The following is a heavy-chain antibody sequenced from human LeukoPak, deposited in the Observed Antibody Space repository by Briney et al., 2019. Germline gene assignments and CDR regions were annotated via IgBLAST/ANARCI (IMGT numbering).Heavy chain of an antibody. CDR2: INPNSGGT. CDR3: ARTKPPCTSCLLLDY. J-gene: IGHJ4*02. Sequence: VASVKVSCKAPAYTFTDYYIHWLRQAPGQGLEWMGWINPNSGGTNYAPKFQGLVTMSTDTSITTAYMELNRLVSDDTAVYYCARTKPPCTSCLLLDYWGQGTLVTVSS. V-gene: IGHV1-2*02. CDR1: AYTFTDYY. D-gene: IGHD2-2*01.